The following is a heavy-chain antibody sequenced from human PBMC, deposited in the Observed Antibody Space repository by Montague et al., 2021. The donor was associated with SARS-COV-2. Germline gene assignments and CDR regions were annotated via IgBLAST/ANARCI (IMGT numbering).Heavy chain of an antibody. CDR2: IWYDGSNK. CDR3: ARQLGYYYGMDV. J-gene: IGHJ6*02. Sequence: SLRLSCAASGFTFSNYGMHWVRQAPGKGLEWVAVIWYDGSNKYYADSVKGRFTISRDNSKNTLYLQMNSLRAEDTAVYYCARQLGYYYGMDVWGQGTTVTVSS. V-gene: IGHV3-33*01. D-gene: IGHD3-10*01. CDR1: GFTFSNYG.